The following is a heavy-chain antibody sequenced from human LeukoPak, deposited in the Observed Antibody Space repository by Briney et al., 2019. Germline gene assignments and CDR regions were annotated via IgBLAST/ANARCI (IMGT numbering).Heavy chain of an antibody. CDR3: ARSYDFWRKYNNWFDP. CDR1: GGSFSGYY. Sequence: PSETLSLTCAVYGGSFSGYYWSWIRQPPGKGLEGIGEINHSGSTNYNPSLKSRVTISVDTSKNQFSLKLSSVTAADTAVYYCARSYDFWRKYNNWFDPWGQGTLVTVSS. CDR2: INHSGST. J-gene: IGHJ5*02. V-gene: IGHV4-34*01. D-gene: IGHD3-3*01.